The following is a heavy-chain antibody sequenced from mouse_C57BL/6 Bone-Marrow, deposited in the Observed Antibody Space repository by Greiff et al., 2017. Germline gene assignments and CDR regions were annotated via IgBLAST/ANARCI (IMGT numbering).Heavy chain of an antibody. CDR1: GFSLTSYA. Sequence: VKVVESGPGLVAPSQSLSITCTVSGFSLTSYAISWVRQPPGKGLEWLGVIWTGGGTNYNSALKSRLSISKDNSKSQVFLKMNSLQTDDTARYYCARRRDSGDSYAMDYWGQGTSVTVSS. CDR2: IWTGGGT. CDR3: ARRRDSGDSYAMDY. V-gene: IGHV2-9-1*01. J-gene: IGHJ4*01.